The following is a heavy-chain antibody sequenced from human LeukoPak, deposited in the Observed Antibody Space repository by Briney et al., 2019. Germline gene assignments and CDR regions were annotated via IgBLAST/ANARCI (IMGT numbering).Heavy chain of an antibody. CDR2: IYPGDSDT. CDR1: GYSFTSYW. CDR3: ARREGGSYRNDAFDI. J-gene: IGHJ3*02. V-gene: IGHV5-51*01. D-gene: IGHD1-26*01. Sequence: RGESLKISCKGSGYSFTSYWIGWVRQMPGKGLEWMGVIYPGDSDTRYSPSFQGQVTISADKSISTAYLQWSSLKASDTAMYYCARREGGSYRNDAFDIWGQGTMVTVSS.